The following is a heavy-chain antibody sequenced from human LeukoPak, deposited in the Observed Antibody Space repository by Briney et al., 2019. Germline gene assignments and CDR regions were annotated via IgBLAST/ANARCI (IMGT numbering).Heavy chain of an antibody. V-gene: IGHV3-48*04. J-gene: IGHJ6*02. CDR2: ISSSSSTI. Sequence: PGGSLRLSCAASGFTFSNYNMNWVRQAPGKGLEWVSYISSSSSTIYYADSVKGRFTISRDNAKNSLYLQMNSLRAEDTAVYYCARADSSGWLYYYYGMDVWGQGTTVTVSS. D-gene: IGHD6-19*01. CDR3: ARADSSGWLYYYYGMDV. CDR1: GFTFSNYN.